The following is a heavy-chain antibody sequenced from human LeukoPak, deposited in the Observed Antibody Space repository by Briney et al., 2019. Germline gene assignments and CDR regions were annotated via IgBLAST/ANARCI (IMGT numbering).Heavy chain of an antibody. CDR1: GFSFSSYL. D-gene: IGHD5/OR15-5a*01. Sequence: PGGSLRLSCAASGFSFSSYLMHWVRQAPGEGLVWVSRVNRDGSVTGHADSVKGRFTISRDNARNTVYLQMNNLRVEDTAAYYCAREFYAGNDCWGQGTLVTVSS. CDR3: AREFYAGNDC. J-gene: IGHJ4*02. V-gene: IGHV3-74*01. CDR2: VNRDGSVT.